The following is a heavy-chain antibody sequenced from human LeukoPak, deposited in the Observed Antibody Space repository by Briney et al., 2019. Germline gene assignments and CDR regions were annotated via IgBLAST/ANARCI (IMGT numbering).Heavy chain of an antibody. CDR3: ASRLLSAYYYGMDV. J-gene: IGHJ6*02. CDR2: ISGSGGST. Sequence: PGGSLRLSCAASGFTLSSYTMSWVRQAPGKGLEWVSGISGSGGSTDYADSVKGRFTISRDNSKSTLYLQMNSLRAEDTAVYYCASRLLSAYYYGMDVWGQGTTVTVSS. D-gene: IGHD2-15*01. V-gene: IGHV3-23*01. CDR1: GFTLSSYT.